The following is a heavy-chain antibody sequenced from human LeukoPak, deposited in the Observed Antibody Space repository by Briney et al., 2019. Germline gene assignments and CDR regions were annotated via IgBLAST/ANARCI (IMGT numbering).Heavy chain of an antibody. D-gene: IGHD1-14*01. J-gene: IGHJ4*02. CDR3: ARPLTGTYGFAF. CDR1: GAYFTNYY. CDR2: SSYNGNT. V-gene: IGHV4-59*12. Sequence: SETLSLTCTVSGAYFTNYYWSFIRQPPGKGLEWIGFSSYNGNTNYNPSLKSRVALSVDTSKNQFSLRLNSVSDADTATYYCARPLTGTYGFAFWSQGTPVLVST.